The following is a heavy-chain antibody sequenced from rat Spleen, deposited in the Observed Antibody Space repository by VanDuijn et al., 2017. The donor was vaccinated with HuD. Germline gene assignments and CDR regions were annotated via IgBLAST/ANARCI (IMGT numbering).Heavy chain of an antibody. Sequence: EVQLVESGGDLVQPGRSVKLSCAASGFTFSEFYMAWVRQAPKKGLEWVASIKYGDFTPYYGESVMGRFTISRDDGESTLYLQMNNLRSEDTATYYCARGTYFRHWGQGVMVTVSS. CDR1: GFTFSEFY. D-gene: IGHD4-6*01. V-gene: IGHV5-22*01. J-gene: IGHJ2*01. CDR3: ARGTYFRH. CDR2: IKYGDFTP.